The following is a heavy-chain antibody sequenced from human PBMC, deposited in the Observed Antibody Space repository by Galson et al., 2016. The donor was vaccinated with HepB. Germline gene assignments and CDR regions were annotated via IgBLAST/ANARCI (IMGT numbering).Heavy chain of an antibody. J-gene: IGHJ4*02. D-gene: IGHD5-12*01. CDR1: GFTFSSYA. Sequence: SLRLSCAASGFTFSSYAMRWVRQAPGKGLEWVSYISGSGDSTYYADSVKGRFTISRDNSKNTVFLQMNSLRAEDTALYYCVKGYSDYVWFYWGQGTLVAVSS. V-gene: IGHV3-23*01. CDR2: ISGSGDST. CDR3: VKGYSDYVWFY.